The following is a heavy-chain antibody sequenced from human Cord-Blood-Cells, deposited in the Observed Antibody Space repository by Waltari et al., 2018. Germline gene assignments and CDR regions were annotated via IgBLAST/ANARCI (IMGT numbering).Heavy chain of an antibody. J-gene: IGHJ6*02. CDR3: ATLGYCSSTSCYFGMDV. V-gene: IGHV1-24*01. Sequence: QVQLVQSGAEVKKPGASVKVSCKVSGYTLTELSMHWVRQAPGKGLEWMGGFEPEDGETIYAQKFPGRVTMTEDTSTDTAYMELSSLRSEDTAVYYCATLGYCSSTSCYFGMDVWGQGTTVTVSS. D-gene: IGHD2-2*01. CDR2: FEPEDGET. CDR1: GYTLTELS.